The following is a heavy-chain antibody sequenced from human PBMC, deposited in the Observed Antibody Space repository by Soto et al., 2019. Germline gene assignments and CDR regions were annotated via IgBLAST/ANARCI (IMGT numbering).Heavy chain of an antibody. CDR3: GTRGGVGVAGSAAFDM. J-gene: IGHJ3*02. Sequence: QLHLVQSGAVVKKPGASVTVSCSASGYPVTAYYMHWVRQAPGRGLEWMGGISPATGAAKYTQTFQGRGTTTRGESTSKAFLELSGLTSADTAVFYCGTRGGVGVAGSAAFDMWGQGTLVTVSS. D-gene: IGHD3-3*01. V-gene: IGHV1-2*02. CDR1: GYPVTAYY. CDR2: ISPATGAA.